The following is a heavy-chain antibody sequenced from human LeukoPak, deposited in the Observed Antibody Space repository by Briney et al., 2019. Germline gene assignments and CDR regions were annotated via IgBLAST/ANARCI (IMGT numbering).Heavy chain of an antibody. CDR1: GFTFSSYA. CDR2: ISGSGGST. J-gene: IGHJ6*03. D-gene: IGHD3-16*02. V-gene: IGHV3-23*01. CDR3: ARDRWSTDYMDV. Sequence: GGSLRLSCAASGFTFSSYAMSWVRQAPGKGLEWVSAISGSGGSTYYADSVKGRFTISRDNSKNTLYLQMNSLRAEDTAVYYCARDRWSTDYMDVWGKGTTVTISS.